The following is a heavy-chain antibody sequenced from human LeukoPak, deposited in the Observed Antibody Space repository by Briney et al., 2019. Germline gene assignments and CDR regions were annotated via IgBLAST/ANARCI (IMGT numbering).Heavy chain of an antibody. J-gene: IGHJ4*02. CDR1: GFTFSSYS. D-gene: IGHD6-19*01. CDR2: ISGSGGST. CDR3: ARSAGIAVARLDY. V-gene: IGHV3-23*01. Sequence: GGSLRLSCAASGFTFSSYSMNWVRQAPGKGLEWVSGISGSGGSTNYADSVKGRFTISRDNSKNTLYLQMNSLRAEDTAVYYCARSAGIAVARLDYWGQGTLVTVSS.